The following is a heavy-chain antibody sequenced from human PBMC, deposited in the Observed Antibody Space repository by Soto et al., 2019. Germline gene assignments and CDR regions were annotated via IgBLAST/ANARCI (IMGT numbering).Heavy chain of an antibody. CDR2: IIPLFGTA. CDR1: GGTFDAYT. CDR3: ARLGTNAMDV. V-gene: IGHV1-69*01. D-gene: IGHD2-2*01. J-gene: IGHJ6*02. Sequence: QVQLVQSGAEVRKPGSSVRVSCKASGGTFDAYTITWVRQSPGQGLEWMGGIIPLFGTANYAQKFQGRVTITADESTTTAHMELSSLRSEDTAVYFCARLGTNAMDVWGQGTTVTISS.